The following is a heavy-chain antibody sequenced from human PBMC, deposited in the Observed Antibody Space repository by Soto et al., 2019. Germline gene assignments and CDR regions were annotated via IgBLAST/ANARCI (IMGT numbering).Heavy chain of an antibody. CDR3: ARQKPPAR. V-gene: IGHV4-59*08. J-gene: IGHJ4*02. CDR1: GGSIIGYY. Sequence: SETLSLTCTVSGGSIIGYYWNWIRQPPGKGLEWIGYIYYTGSTSYNSSLKSRVTMSVDRSKNQFSLKLTSVTAADTAVYYCARQKPPARWGQGILVTVSS. CDR2: IYYTGST.